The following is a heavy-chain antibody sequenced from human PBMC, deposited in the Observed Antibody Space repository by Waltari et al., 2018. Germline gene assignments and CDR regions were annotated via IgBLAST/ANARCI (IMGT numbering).Heavy chain of an antibody. Sequence: QVQLQESGPGLVKPSETLSLTCAVSGYSISSGSYWGWIRQPPGKGLEWIGSIYHSGSTYYNPSLKSRVTISVDTSKNQFSLKLSSVTAADTAVYYCARAGSSSWQGWGQGTLVTVSS. CDR3: ARAGSSSWQG. J-gene: IGHJ4*02. D-gene: IGHD6-13*01. CDR2: IYHSGST. V-gene: IGHV4-38-2*01. CDR1: GYSISSGSY.